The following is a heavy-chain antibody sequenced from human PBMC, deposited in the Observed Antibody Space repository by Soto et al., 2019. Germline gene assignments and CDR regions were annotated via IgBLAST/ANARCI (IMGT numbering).Heavy chain of an antibody. CDR2: IYYSGST. Sequence: SETLSLTCTVSGGSISSYYWSWIRQPPGKGLEWIGYIYYSGSTNYNPSLKSRVTISVDTSKNQFSLKLSSVTAADTAVYYCARVLLRRVGVVFGPCGRGTPVTVS. D-gene: IGHD3-10*01. CDR3: ARVLLRRVGVVFGP. CDR1: GGSISSYY. J-gene: IGHJ5*02. V-gene: IGHV4-59*01.